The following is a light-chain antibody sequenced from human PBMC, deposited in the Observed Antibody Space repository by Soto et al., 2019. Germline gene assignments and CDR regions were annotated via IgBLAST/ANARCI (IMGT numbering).Light chain of an antibody. J-gene: IGLJ1*01. V-gene: IGLV1-40*01. CDR3: QSYDGSRIGYV. CDR2: GNS. Sequence: QSVLTQPPSVSGAPGQRVTISCTGSSSNIGAGYDVHWYQQLPGTAPKLLIYGNSNRPSGVPDRFSGSKSGTSASLAITGLQAEEEDDDYCQSYDGSRIGYVFGTGTKLTVL. CDR1: SSNIGAGYD.